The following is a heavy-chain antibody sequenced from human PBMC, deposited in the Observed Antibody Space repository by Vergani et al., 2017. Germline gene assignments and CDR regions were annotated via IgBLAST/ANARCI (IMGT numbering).Heavy chain of an antibody. CDR2: ISASGTST. CDR3: ARFSKGFDY. Sequence: EVQLLESGGGLVQPGGSLRLSCAASGFTFSSYAMNWVRQAPGKGLEWVSAISASGTSTYYADSVKGRFTISRDNSKNTLYLQMNSLRAEDTAVYYCARFSKGFDYWGQGTLVTVSS. V-gene: IGHV3-23*01. CDR1: GFTFSSYA. J-gene: IGHJ4*02.